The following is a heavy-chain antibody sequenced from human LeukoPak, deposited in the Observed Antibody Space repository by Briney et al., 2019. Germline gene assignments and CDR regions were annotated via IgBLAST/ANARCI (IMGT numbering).Heavy chain of an antibody. V-gene: IGHV1-2*02. Sequence: ASVKVSCKASGYTLTGYYMHWGRQAPGQGLEWMGWISPNSGGTNYAQKFQGRVTMTRDTSISTAYMELSRLRSDDTAVYYCARDDDYADYWGQGTLVTVSS. D-gene: IGHD4-17*01. CDR2: ISPNSGGT. CDR3: ARDDDYADY. J-gene: IGHJ4*02. CDR1: GYTLTGYY.